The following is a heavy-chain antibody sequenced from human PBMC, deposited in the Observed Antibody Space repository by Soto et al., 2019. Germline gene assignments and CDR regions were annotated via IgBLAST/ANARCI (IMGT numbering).Heavy chain of an antibody. D-gene: IGHD2-2*01. CDR2: ISPYRGYP. CDR3: TREAIVVTPATHPSQFDA. CDR1: GYNIIKYG. V-gene: IGHV1-18*01. Sequence: ASDQVSYQGFGYNIIKYGINWLRPAPGQGLDWVGWISPYRGYPHSAQNFHGRLTLTTDTAAATAHMDLRIRSSADTALYYCTREAIVVTPATHPSQFDAWGQGTRVTVSS. J-gene: IGHJ4*02.